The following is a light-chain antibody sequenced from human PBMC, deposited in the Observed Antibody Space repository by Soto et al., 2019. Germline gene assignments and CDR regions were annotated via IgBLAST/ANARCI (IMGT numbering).Light chain of an antibody. J-gene: IGKJ3*01. CDR2: GAS. Sequence: DIQMTQSPSSLSASVGARVSITCQASQDIRTSLSWFQHKPGRAPKLLIYGASYLEAGVPARFRGSGSGTEFTFTISSLQPEDTATYYCQHYNNLPPFTFGPGTIVDIK. CDR3: QHYNNLPPFT. V-gene: IGKV1-33*01. CDR1: QDIRTS.